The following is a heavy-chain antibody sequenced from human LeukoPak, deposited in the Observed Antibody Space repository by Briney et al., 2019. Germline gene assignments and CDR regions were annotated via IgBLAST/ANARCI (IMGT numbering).Heavy chain of an antibody. D-gene: IGHD6-25*01. Sequence: SGPPPAEPTQTLTLTCTFSGFSLSTDEVGVGWIRQPPGRALERLTHHYWNDNRFYSPSLQSRLTITKDTSKNQVALTMTNVDPVDTATYYCAYQVYSSGWHPFAYWGQGILVTVPS. CDR1: GFSLSTDEVG. CDR3: AYQVYSSGWHPFAY. J-gene: IGHJ4*02. CDR2: HYWNDNR. V-gene: IGHV2-5*01.